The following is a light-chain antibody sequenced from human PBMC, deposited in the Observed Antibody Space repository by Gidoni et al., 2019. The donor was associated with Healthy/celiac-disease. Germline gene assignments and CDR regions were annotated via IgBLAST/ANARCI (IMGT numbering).Light chain of an antibody. CDR3: QQYASTPRT. Sequence: DIVMTQSPDSLAVSLGERATINCKSSQSVLYSSQNKNYLAWYQQKPGQPPKLLIYWASTRESGVPDRFSGSGSGTDFTLTISSLQAEDVGVYYCQQYASTPRTFGQXTKVEIK. CDR2: WAS. J-gene: IGKJ1*01. CDR1: QSVLYSSQNKNY. V-gene: IGKV4-1*01.